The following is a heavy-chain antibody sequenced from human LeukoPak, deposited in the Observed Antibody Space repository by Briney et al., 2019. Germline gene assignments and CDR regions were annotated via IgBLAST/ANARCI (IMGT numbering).Heavy chain of an antibody. CDR3: ASQPIAVAGTFDY. Sequence: SETLSLTCGVSGGSIDITNYWSWIRQPPGKGLEWIGEINHSGSTNYNPSLKSRVTISVDTSKNQFSLKLSSVTAADTAVYYCASQPIAVAGTFDYWGQGTLVTVSS. V-gene: IGHV4-34*01. CDR2: INHSGST. J-gene: IGHJ4*02. D-gene: IGHD6-19*01. CDR1: GGSIDITNY.